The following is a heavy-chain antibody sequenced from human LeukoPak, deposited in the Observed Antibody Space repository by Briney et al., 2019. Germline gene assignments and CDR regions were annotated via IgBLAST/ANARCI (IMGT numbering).Heavy chain of an antibody. J-gene: IGHJ4*02. Sequence: GASVKVSCKASGYTFTSYGISWVRQAPGQGLEWMGWISAYNGNTNYAQNLQGRVTMTTDTSTSTAYMELRSLRSDDTAVYYCAREGFTLRGVIIMGGNDYWGQGTLVTVSS. CDR3: AREGFTLRGVIIMGGNDY. CDR1: GYTFTSYG. D-gene: IGHD3-10*01. V-gene: IGHV1-18*01. CDR2: ISAYNGNT.